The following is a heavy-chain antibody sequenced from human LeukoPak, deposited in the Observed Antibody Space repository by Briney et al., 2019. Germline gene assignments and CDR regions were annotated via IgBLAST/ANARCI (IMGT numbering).Heavy chain of an antibody. CDR3: ARVTAYGAYGIPFDI. V-gene: IGHV1-18*01. J-gene: IGHJ3*02. CDR1: GYTFTSYG. D-gene: IGHD1-14*01. Sequence: ASVKVSCKASGYTFTSYGISWVRQAPGQGLEWMGWISAYNGNTNYAQKLQGRVTMTTDTSTSTAYMELRSLRSDDTAVYYCARVTAYGAYGIPFDIWGQGTMVTVSS. CDR2: ISAYNGNT.